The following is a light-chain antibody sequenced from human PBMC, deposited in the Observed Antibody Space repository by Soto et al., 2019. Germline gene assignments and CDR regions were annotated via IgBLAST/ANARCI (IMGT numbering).Light chain of an antibody. CDR1: SSDVGGYNY. V-gene: IGLV2-14*01. CDR2: EVS. Sequence: QSVLTQPASVSGSPGQSITISCTGTSSDVGGYNYVSWYQQHPGKAPKLIIYEVSNRPSGVPNRFSASKSGNTASLTISGLQTEEAADYFCSSFSATTTTAVVFGGGTKLTVL. J-gene: IGLJ2*01. CDR3: SSFSATTTTAVV.